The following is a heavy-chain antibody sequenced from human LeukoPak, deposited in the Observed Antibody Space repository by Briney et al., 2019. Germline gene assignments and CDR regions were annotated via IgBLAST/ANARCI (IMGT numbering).Heavy chain of an antibody. J-gene: IGHJ5*02. Sequence: GGSLRLSCAASGFTFSSYAMHWVRQAPGKGLEWVALISYDGSNKYYADSVKGRFTISRDNAKNSLYLQMNSLRAEDTAVYYCARDYLVPEDYYDSSGYYSSWGQGTLVTVSS. D-gene: IGHD3-22*01. V-gene: IGHV3-30-3*01. CDR1: GFTFSSYA. CDR3: ARDYLVPEDYYDSSGYYSS. CDR2: ISYDGSNK.